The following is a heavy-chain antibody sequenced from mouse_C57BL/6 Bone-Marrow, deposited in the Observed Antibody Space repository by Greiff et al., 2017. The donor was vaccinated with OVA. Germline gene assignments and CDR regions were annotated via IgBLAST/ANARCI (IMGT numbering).Heavy chain of an antibody. Sequence: EVKLMESGGDLVKPGGSLKLSCAASGFTFSSYGMSWVRQTPDKRLEWVATISSGGSYTYYPDSVKGRFTISRDNAKNTLYLQMSSLKSEDTAMYYCARHDYGSSYGNYAMDYWGQGTSVTVSS. CDR1: GFTFSSYG. V-gene: IGHV5-6*01. CDR3: ARHDYGSSYGNYAMDY. CDR2: ISSGGSYT. D-gene: IGHD1-1*01. J-gene: IGHJ4*01.